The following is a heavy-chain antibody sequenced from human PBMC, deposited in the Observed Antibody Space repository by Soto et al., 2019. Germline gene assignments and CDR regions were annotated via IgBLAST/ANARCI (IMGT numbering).Heavy chain of an antibody. CDR2: ISGSGGST. CDR3: AALILIVSDAFDI. V-gene: IGHV3-23*01. Sequence: GGSLRLSCAASGFTFSDYYMSWIRQAPGKGLEWVSAISGSGGSTYYADSVKGRFTTSRDNSKNTLYLQMNSLRAEDTAVYYCAALILIVSDAFDIWGQGTMVTVSS. J-gene: IGHJ3*02. D-gene: IGHD2-15*01. CDR1: GFTFSDYY.